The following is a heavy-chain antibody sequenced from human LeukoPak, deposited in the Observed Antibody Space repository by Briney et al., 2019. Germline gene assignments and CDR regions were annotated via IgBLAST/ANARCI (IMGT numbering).Heavy chain of an antibody. V-gene: IGHV4-59*08. J-gene: IGHJ4*02. CDR3: ARHSIASDGARLFDY. Sequence: SETLSLTCTVSGGSITSYYWAWLRQPPEKGLEWIGYVYYSGYSNYNPSLKSRVSTSVDTSMNQFSLKLASVTAADTAVYYCARHSIASDGARLFDYWGRGTLVTVSS. CDR1: GGSITSYY. CDR2: VYYSGYS. D-gene: IGHD2-21*01.